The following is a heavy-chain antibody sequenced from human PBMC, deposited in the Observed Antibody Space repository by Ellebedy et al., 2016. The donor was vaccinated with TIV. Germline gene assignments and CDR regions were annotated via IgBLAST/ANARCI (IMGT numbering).Heavy chain of an antibody. CDR3: AKGGRGDYNYYGLDV. CDR1: GFTFSAYW. V-gene: IGHV3-74*01. CDR2: INRDGGDT. Sequence: GESLKISXTTSGFTFSAYWMHWVRQAPGKGLVYVSHINRDGGDTNYADSVKGRFTISRDNAKNTLYLQMNSLRAEDTAVYYCAKGGRGDYNYYGLDVWGQGTTVTVSS. J-gene: IGHJ6*02. D-gene: IGHD3-10*01.